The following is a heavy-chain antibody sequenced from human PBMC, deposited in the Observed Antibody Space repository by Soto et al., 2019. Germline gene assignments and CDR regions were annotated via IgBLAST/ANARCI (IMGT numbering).Heavy chain of an antibody. V-gene: IGHV3-21*01. CDR1: GFTFSSYS. Sequence: PGGSLRLSCAASGFTFSSYSMNWVRQAPGKGLEWVSSISSSSSYIYYADSVKGRFTISRDNAKNSLYLQMNSLRAEDTAVYYCAREPRPLIKRGMDVWGQGTTVTVSS. D-gene: IGHD3-10*01. CDR2: ISSSSSYI. J-gene: IGHJ6*02. CDR3: AREPRPLIKRGMDV.